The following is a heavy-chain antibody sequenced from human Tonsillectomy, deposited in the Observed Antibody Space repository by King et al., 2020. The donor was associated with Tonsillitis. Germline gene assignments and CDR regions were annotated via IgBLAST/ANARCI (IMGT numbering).Heavy chain of an antibody. CDR2: ISSDGSQN. J-gene: IGHJ4*02. Sequence: VQLVESGGGVVQPGKSLRLSCAASGFTFSTYGMHWVRQAPGRGLEWVAVISSDGSQNYYADSVKGRFTISRDNSKNTLYLQLNSLRAEDTAVYYCAKEIWGWSMSCNFDYWGQGILVTVSS. V-gene: IGHV3-30*18. D-gene: IGHD2-8*01. CDR1: GFTFSTYG. CDR3: AKEIWGWSMSCNFDY.